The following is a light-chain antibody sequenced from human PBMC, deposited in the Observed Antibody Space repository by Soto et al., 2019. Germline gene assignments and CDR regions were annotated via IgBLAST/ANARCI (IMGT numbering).Light chain of an antibody. CDR1: QSISSW. CDR3: QQYSTLPHT. CDR2: KAS. V-gene: IGKV1-5*03. J-gene: IGKJ2*01. Sequence: DIQMTQSPSTLSASVGDRVTITCRASQSISSWLAWYQQKPGKAPKLLIYKASSLESGVPSRFSGSGSGTEFTLTISSLQPDDFATYYCQQYSTLPHTFGQGTK.